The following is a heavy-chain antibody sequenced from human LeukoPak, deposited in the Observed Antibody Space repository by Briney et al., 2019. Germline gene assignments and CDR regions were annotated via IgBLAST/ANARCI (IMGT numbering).Heavy chain of an antibody. J-gene: IGHJ4*02. CDR1: GFTFSSYG. CDR3: AREHHVGATPDY. D-gene: IGHD1-26*01. V-gene: IGHV3-30*03. Sequence: PGGSLRLSCAASGFTFSSYGMHWVRQAPGKGLEWVAVISYDGSNKYYADSVKGRFTISRDNSKNTLYLQMNSLRAEDTAVYYCAREHHVGATPDYWGQGTLVTVSS. CDR2: ISYDGSNK.